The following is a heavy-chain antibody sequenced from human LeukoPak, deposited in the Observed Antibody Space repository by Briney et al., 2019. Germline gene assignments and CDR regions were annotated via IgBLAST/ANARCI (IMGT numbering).Heavy chain of an antibody. CDR1: GYTFTGYY. J-gene: IGHJ4*02. V-gene: IGHV1-2*04. CDR2: INPNSGGA. D-gene: IGHD4-23*01. CDR3: ARMDYGGNSRSIDS. Sequence: ASVKVSCKASGYTFTGYYMHWVRQAPGQGLEWMGWINPNSGGANCPQRFQGWVTMTRDTSISTAYMELSRLRSDDTAVYYCARMDYGGNSRSIDSWGQGTLVTVSS.